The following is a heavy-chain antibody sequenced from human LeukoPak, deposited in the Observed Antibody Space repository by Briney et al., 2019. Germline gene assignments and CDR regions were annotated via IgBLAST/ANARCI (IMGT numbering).Heavy chain of an antibody. D-gene: IGHD1-26*01. CDR2: INRHSGGT. Sequence: AAVKVSCKASGHTFSDYYIHWVRQAPAQGLEWVGWINRHSGGTDSAKKLQGMGTKTRDTSISATYMELITLTSDATAVYYCARGTRGSYSSIHDWGQGTLVTVSS. J-gene: IGHJ4*02. CDR1: GHTFSDYY. V-gene: IGHV1-2*02. CDR3: ARGTRGSYSSIHD.